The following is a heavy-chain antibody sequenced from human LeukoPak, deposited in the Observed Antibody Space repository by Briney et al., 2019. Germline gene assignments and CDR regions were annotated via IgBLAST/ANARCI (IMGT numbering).Heavy chain of an antibody. Sequence: PGGSLRLSCAASGFTFSNSAMSWVRQAPGKGLEWVSAITGGGGSTSYADSVRGRFTISRDNSKNTLFLQMNSLRAEDTAVYYCAKKGAATACGGNYFDYWGQGTLVTVSS. V-gene: IGHV3-23*01. CDR3: AKKGAATACGGNYFDY. CDR1: GFTFSNSA. J-gene: IGHJ4*02. CDR2: ITGGGGST. D-gene: IGHD6-25*01.